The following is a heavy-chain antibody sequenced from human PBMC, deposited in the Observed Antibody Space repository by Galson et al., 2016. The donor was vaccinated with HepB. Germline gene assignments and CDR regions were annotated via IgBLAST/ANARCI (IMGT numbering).Heavy chain of an antibody. J-gene: IGHJ4*02. CDR1: GFTFGSNA. V-gene: IGHV3-30*04. Sequence: SLRLSCAASGFTFGSNAMHWVRQAPGKGLEWVAVISFDGRQKYYADSVKGRFTISRDNSQNTLYLQMNSLRAEDTAVYYCARDHEWEHQSFDYWGQGTLVTVSS. D-gene: IGHD1-26*01. CDR2: ISFDGRQK. CDR3: ARDHEWEHQSFDY.